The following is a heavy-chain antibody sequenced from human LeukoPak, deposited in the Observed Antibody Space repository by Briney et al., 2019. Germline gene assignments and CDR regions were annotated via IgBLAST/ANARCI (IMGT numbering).Heavy chain of an antibody. CDR1: GFTFSNYW. CDR3: ARDQTPYY. Sequence: GGSLRLSCAASGFTFSNYWMTWVRQAPGKGLEWVANIKQDGSEKYYVDSVKGRFTISRGNAKNSLFLQMNSLRAEDTAVYYCARDQTPYYWGQGALVTVSS. V-gene: IGHV3-7*01. CDR2: IKQDGSEK. J-gene: IGHJ4*02.